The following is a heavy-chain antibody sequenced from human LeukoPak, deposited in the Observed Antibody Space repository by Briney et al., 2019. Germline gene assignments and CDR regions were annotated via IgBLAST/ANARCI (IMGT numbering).Heavy chain of an antibody. J-gene: IGHJ4*02. CDR1: GGSISSYY. D-gene: IGHD2-2*01. V-gene: IGHV4-59*01. CDR3: ARENGSGTSRHY. CDR2: IYYSGST. Sequence: SETLSLTCTVSGGSISSYYWSWIRQPPGKGLEWIGYIYYSGSTNYNPSLKSRVTISVDTSKNQFSLKLSSVTAADTAVYYCARENGSGTSRHYWGQGTLVTVSS.